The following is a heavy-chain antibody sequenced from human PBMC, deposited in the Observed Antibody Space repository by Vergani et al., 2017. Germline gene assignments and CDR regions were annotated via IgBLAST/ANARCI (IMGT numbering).Heavy chain of an antibody. CDR2: IYPGDSDT. V-gene: IGHV5-51*03. CDR3: ARWVRRGQLVTVFDY. CDR1: GYSFTSYW. Sequence: EVQLVQSGAEVKKPGESLKISCKGSGYSFTSYWIGWVRQMPGKGLEWMGIIYPGDSDTRYSPSFQGQVTISADKSISTAYLPWSSLKASDTAMYYCARWVRRGQLVTVFDYWGQGTLVTVSS. D-gene: IGHD6-13*01. J-gene: IGHJ4*02.